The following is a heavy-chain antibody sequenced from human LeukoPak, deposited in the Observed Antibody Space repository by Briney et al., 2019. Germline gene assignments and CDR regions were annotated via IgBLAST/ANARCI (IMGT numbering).Heavy chain of an antibody. J-gene: IGHJ6*02. D-gene: IGHD5-12*01. Sequence: ASVKVSCKASGYTFTGYYMHWVQQAPGQGLEWMGWINPNSGGTNYAQKFQGWVTMTRDTSISTAYMELSRLRSDDTAVYYCARATSARGGYDSYRGFGYYYYGMDVWGQGTTVTVSS. CDR2: INPNSGGT. V-gene: IGHV1-2*04. CDR3: ARATSARGGYDSYRGFGYYYYGMDV. CDR1: GYTFTGYY.